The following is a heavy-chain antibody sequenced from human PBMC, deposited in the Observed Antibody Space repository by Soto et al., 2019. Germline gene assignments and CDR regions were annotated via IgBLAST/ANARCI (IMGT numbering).Heavy chain of an antibody. CDR3: AMVDFWSGYRNFDY. J-gene: IGHJ4*02. Sequence: ASVKASCKASGYTFTSYGISWVRQAPGQGLEWMGWISAYNGNTNYAQKLQGRVTMTTDTSTSTAYMELRSLRSDDTAVYYCAMVDFWSGYRNFDYWGQGTLVTVSS. D-gene: IGHD3-3*01. CDR1: GYTFTSYG. CDR2: ISAYNGNT. V-gene: IGHV1-18*01.